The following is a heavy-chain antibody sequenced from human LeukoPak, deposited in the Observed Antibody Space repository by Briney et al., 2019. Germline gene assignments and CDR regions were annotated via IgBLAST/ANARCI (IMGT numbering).Heavy chain of an antibody. CDR1: GFTLSSYA. CDR2: ISSSDGST. V-gene: IGHV3-23*01. CDR3: AKLIGVPAL. Sequence: GGSLRLSCAASGFTLSSYALSWVRQAPGKGLEWLSSISSSDGSTNYADSVKGRFTIPRDNSKNTLYLQMNSLRAEDTAVYYCAKLIGVPALWGQGTLVTVSS. J-gene: IGHJ4*02. D-gene: IGHD3-10*01.